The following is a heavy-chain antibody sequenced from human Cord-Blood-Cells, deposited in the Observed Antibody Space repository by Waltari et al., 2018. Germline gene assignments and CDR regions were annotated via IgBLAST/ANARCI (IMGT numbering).Heavy chain of an antibody. CDR1: GFTFSSYS. Sequence: EVQLVESGGGLVQPGGSLRLSCAASGFTFSSYSMNWVRQAPGKGLEWFSYISSSSSTIYYADSVKGRFTISRDNAKNSLYLQMNSLRAEDTAVYYCARFPSRRGGAFDIWGQGTMVTVSS. D-gene: IGHD3-10*01. V-gene: IGHV3-48*01. J-gene: IGHJ3*02. CDR2: ISSSSSTI. CDR3: ARFPSRRGGAFDI.